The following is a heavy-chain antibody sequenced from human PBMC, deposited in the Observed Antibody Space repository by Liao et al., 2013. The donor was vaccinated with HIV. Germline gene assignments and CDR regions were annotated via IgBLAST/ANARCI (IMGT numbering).Heavy chain of an antibody. Sequence: QVQLQESGPGLVKPSETLSLTCTVSGGSISSYYWSWIRQPAGKGLEWIGRIYTSGSTNYNPSLKSRVTMSVDTSKNQFSLKLSSVTAADTAMYYCAREGYYYDSSGYYKIFDYWGQGTLVTVSS. CDR2: IYTSGST. V-gene: IGHV4-4*07. CDR3: AREGYYYDSSGYYKIFDY. J-gene: IGHJ4*02. CDR1: GGSISSYY. D-gene: IGHD3-22*01.